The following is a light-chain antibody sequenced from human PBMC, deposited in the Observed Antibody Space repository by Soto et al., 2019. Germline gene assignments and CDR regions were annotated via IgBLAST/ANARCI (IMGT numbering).Light chain of an antibody. CDR2: AAS. V-gene: IGKV1-5*01. Sequence: DIQMTQSPSTLSSSVLDIFTITCRASQSISSWLAWYQQKPGKVPKRLIYAASSLQSGVPSRFSGSGSGTEFTLTISSLQPDDFATYYCQHYSTSSRTFGQGTKVDIK. CDR3: QHYSTSSRT. CDR1: QSISSW. J-gene: IGKJ1*01.